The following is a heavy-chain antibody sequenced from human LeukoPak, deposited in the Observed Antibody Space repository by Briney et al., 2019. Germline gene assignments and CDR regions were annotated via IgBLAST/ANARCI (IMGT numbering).Heavy chain of an antibody. CDR2: INAGNGNT. V-gene: IGHV1-3*01. Sequence: ASVKVSCKASGYTFTVYAIHWLRQAPGQRLEWMGWINAGNGNTKYSQKFQGRVTITRDTSASTAYMELSSLRSEDTAIYYCARGSSSDWPFDYWGQGTLVTVSS. CDR1: GYTFTVYA. D-gene: IGHD6-19*01. J-gene: IGHJ4*02. CDR3: ARGSSSDWPFDY.